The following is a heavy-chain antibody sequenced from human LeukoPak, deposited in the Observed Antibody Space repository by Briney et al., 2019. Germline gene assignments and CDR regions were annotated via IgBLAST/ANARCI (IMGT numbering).Heavy chain of an antibody. CDR1: GFTFSTYW. D-gene: IGHD6-13*01. CDR3: AGPGFSGNWYYFNY. Sequence: GGSLRLSCAASGFTFSTYWMHWVRQAPGKGLVWVSRINAEGDTTSYADSVKGRFTISRDNAKNTLFLQMNSLRVEDTAVYYCAGPGFSGNWYYFNYWGQGSLVTVSS. V-gene: IGHV3-74*01. J-gene: IGHJ4*02. CDR2: INAEGDTT.